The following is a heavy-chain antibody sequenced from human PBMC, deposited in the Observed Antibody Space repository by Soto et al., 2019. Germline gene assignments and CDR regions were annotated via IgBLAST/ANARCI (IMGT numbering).Heavy chain of an antibody. Sequence: QVQLVESGGGVVQPGRSLRLSCAASGFTFSSYGMHWVRQAPGKGLEWVAVIWYDGSNKYYADSVKGRFTISRDNSKNKLYLQMNSLRAEDRAVYYCARSGYHYYYYYLDVWGKGTTVTVSS. D-gene: IGHD3-22*01. CDR1: GFTFSSYG. J-gene: IGHJ6*03. CDR3: ARSGYHYYYYYLDV. V-gene: IGHV3-33*01. CDR2: IWYDGSNK.